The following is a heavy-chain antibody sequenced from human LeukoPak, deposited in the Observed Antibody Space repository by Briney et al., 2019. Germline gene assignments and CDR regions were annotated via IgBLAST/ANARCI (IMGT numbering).Heavy chain of an antibody. Sequence: SETLSLTCTVSGGSMSSYYWSWIRQPAGKGLEWIGRIYTSGSTNYNPSLKSRVTMSVDTSKNQISLKLSSVTAADTAVYYCAREIGDYYDSSGYRTYYFDYWGQGTLVTVSS. D-gene: IGHD3-22*01. CDR2: IYTSGST. CDR1: GGSMSSYY. V-gene: IGHV4-4*07. CDR3: AREIGDYYDSSGYRTYYFDY. J-gene: IGHJ4*02.